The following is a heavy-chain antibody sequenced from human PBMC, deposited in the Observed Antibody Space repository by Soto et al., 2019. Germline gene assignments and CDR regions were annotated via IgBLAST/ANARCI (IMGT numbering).Heavy chain of an antibody. CDR3: AKRHYYDSSGYWPRAFDI. CDR2: ISGSGGST. V-gene: IGHV3-23*01. J-gene: IGHJ3*02. Sequence: GGSLRLSCAASGFTFSSYAMSWVRQAPGKGPEWVSAISGSGGSTYYADSVKGRFTISRDNSKNTLYLQMNSLRAEDTAVYYCAKRHYYDSSGYWPRAFDIWGQGTMVTVSS. D-gene: IGHD3-22*01. CDR1: GFTFSSYA.